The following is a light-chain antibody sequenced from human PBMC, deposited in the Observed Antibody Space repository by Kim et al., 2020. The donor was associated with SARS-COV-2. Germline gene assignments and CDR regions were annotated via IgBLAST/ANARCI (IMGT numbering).Light chain of an antibody. CDR1: QSVSSY. CDR2: DAS. J-gene: IGKJ2*01. V-gene: IGKV3-11*01. Sequence: EIVLTQSPATLSLSPGERATLSCRASQSVSSYLAWYQQKPGQAPRLLIYDASNRATGIPARFSGSGSGTDFILTISSLEPEDFAVYYCLQRSNWPPGYTFGQGTKLEIK. CDR3: LQRSNWPPGYT.